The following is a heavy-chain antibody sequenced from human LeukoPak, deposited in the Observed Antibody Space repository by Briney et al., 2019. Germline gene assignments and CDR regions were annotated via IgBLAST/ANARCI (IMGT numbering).Heavy chain of an antibody. CDR3: TTMPDLRNF. Sequence: GGSLRLSCAVSAFSLSNAWMSWVRQAAGQGLEGVGHVKSKNEGGTTDYAATVKGRFTISRDDSKNTLYLQMNSLKSEDTAVYYCTTMPDLRNFWGQGSLVTVSS. CDR2: VKSKNEGGTT. J-gene: IGHJ4*02. CDR1: AFSLSNAW. V-gene: IGHV3-15*01. D-gene: IGHD2-2*01.